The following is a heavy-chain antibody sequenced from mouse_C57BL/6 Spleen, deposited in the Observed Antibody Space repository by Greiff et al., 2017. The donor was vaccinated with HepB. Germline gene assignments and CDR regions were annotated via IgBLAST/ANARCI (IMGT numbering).Heavy chain of an antibody. D-gene: IGHD3-2*02. V-gene: IGHV5-4*01. J-gene: IGHJ4*01. Sequence: EVKLMESGGGLVKPGGSLKLSCAASGFTFSSYAMSWVRQTPEKRLEWVATISDGGSYTYYPDNVKGRFTISRDNAKNNLYLQMSHLKSEDTAMYYCARETQLSYAMDYWGQGTSVTVSS. CDR3: ARETQLSYAMDY. CDR1: GFTFSSYA. CDR2: ISDGGSYT.